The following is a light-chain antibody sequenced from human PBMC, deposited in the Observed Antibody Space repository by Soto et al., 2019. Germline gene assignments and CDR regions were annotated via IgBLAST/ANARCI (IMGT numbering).Light chain of an antibody. CDR3: MQALQTPSM. Sequence: LMVTQSPRSLSVTPGEPASMSCRASQSLPSNGISYLHWYLQTPGQSPQLLIYLDSTRTAGVPDRFSGSGAGTEYTLKISRVEAEDVGVYYCMQALQTPSMFGQGTKVDIK. CDR1: QSLPSNGISY. CDR2: LDS. J-gene: IGKJ1*01. V-gene: IGKV2-28*01.